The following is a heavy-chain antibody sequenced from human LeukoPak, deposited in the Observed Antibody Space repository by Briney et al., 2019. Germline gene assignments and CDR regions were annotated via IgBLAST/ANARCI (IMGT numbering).Heavy chain of an antibody. CDR3: ATYCSSTSCPNFDY. D-gene: IGHD2-2*01. V-gene: IGHV3-48*03. Sequence: GGSLRLSCAASGFTYSSYEMIWVRQAPGKGLEWVSYISSSGSTIYYADSVKGRFTISRDNAKNSLYLQMNSLRAEDTAVYYCATYCSSTSCPNFDYWGQGTLVTVSS. CDR2: ISSSGSTI. J-gene: IGHJ4*02. CDR1: GFTYSSYE.